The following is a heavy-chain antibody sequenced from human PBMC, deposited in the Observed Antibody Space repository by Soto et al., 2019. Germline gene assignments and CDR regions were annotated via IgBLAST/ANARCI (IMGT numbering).Heavy chain of an antibody. CDR3: ARPYCSGGSCLRGFRYYYRMDV. CDR1: GGSFSGYY. Sequence: SETLSLTCAVYGGSFSGYYWSWIRQPPGKGLEWIGEINHSGSTNYNPSLKSRVTISVDTSKNQFSLKLSSVTAADTAVYYCARPYCSGGSCLRGFRYYYRMDVWGQGTTVT. CDR2: INHSGST. V-gene: IGHV4-34*01. J-gene: IGHJ6*02. D-gene: IGHD2-15*01.